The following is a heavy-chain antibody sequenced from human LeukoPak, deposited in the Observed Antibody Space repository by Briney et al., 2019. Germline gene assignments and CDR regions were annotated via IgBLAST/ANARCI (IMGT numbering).Heavy chain of an antibody. V-gene: IGHV3-21*01. CDR2: ISSSSSYI. D-gene: IGHD3-10*01. CDR3: ARDRGYYYGSGNDY. CDR1: GFTFSSYS. J-gene: IGHJ4*02. Sequence: GGSLRLSCAASGFTFSSYSMNWVRQAPGKGLEWVSSISSSSSYIYYADSVMGRFTISRDNAKNSLYLQMNSLRAEDTAVYYCARDRGYYYGSGNDYWGQGTLVTVSS.